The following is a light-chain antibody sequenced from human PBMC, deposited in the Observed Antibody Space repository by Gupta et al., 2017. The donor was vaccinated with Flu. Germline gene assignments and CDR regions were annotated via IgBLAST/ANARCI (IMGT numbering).Light chain of an antibody. CDR3: QSYDGSSRV. J-gene: IGLJ3*02. CDR1: SGSIADYY. CDR2: EGS. V-gene: IGLV6-57*01. Sequence: NFLLTQPHSVSESPGKTVTISCTRSSGSIADYYVQWYQQRPGSSPTTVIYEGSRRPSGVPDRFSGAVDSSSNSAALTIAGRKTEDEDDYYCQSYDGSSRVFGGGTKLTVL.